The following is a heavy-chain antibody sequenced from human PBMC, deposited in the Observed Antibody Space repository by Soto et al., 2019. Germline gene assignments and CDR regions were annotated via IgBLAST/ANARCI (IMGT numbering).Heavy chain of an antibody. CDR1: GFTVSSNY. J-gene: IGHJ4*02. V-gene: IGHV3-30-3*01. CDR2: ISYDGSNK. CDR3: ARDRWSKGVVPAARSGGCDY. Sequence: HPGGSLRLSCAASGFTVSSNYMSWVRQAPGKGLEWVAVISYDGSNKYYADSVKGRFTISRDNSKNTLYLQMNSLRAEDTAVYYCARDRWSKGVVPAARSGGCDYWGQGTLVTVS. D-gene: IGHD2-2*01.